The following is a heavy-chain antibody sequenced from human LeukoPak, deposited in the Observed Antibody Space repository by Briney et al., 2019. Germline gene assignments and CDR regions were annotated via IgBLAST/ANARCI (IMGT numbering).Heavy chain of an antibody. D-gene: IGHD1-26*01. Sequence: GRSLRLSCEASGFTFSSYGMHWVRQAPGKGLEWVAVIWYDGSNKYYADSVKGRFTISRDNSKNTLYLQMNSRRAEDTAVYYCAAQRFIVGATNDYWGQGTLVTVSS. CDR1: GFTFSSYG. J-gene: IGHJ4*02. CDR3: AAQRFIVGATNDY. V-gene: IGHV3-33*01. CDR2: IWYDGSNK.